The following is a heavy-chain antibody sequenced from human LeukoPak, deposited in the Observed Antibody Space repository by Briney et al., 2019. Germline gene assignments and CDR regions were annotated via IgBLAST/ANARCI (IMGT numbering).Heavy chain of an antibody. J-gene: IGHJ4*02. CDR3: VRGASSAARLAVYYFDY. CDR2: IYTSGST. CDR1: GGSISSYY. D-gene: IGHD6-6*01. Sequence: PSETLSLTCTVSGGSISSYYWSWIRQPAGKGLEWIGRIYTSGSTNYNPSLKSRVTMSVDTSKNQFSLKLSSVTAADTAVYYCVRGASSAARLAVYYFDYWGQGTLVTVSS. V-gene: IGHV4-4*07.